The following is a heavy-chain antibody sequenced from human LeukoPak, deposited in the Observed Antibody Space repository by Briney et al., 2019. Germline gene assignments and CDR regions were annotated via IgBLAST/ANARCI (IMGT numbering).Heavy chain of an antibody. CDR2: ISGSGGST. CDR1: GVTCSSYA. CDR3: YIPYYDTSAYKGY. V-gene: IGHV3-23*01. J-gene: IGHJ4*02. Sequence: PGGSLRLSCAASGVTCSSYARTWGRQAPGKGLEWVSAISGSGGSTFYAGSVKGRFTISRDNSKNTLYLQMNSLRAEDTAVYYCYIPYYDTSAYKGYWGQGTLVTVSS. D-gene: IGHD3-22*01.